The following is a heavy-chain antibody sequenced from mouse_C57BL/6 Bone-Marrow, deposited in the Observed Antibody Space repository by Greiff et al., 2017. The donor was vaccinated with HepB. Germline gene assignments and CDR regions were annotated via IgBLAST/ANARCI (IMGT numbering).Heavy chain of an antibody. CDR3: ARAVYYDYDEFAY. CDR1: GFTFSDYG. Sequence: EVKLVESGGGLVQPGGSLKLSCAASGFTFSDYGMAWVRQAPRKGPEWVAFISNLAYSIYYADTVTGRFTISRENAKNTLYLEMSSLRSEDTAMYYCARAVYYDYDEFAYWGQGTLVTVSA. D-gene: IGHD2-4*01. J-gene: IGHJ3*01. V-gene: IGHV5-15*01. CDR2: ISNLAYSI.